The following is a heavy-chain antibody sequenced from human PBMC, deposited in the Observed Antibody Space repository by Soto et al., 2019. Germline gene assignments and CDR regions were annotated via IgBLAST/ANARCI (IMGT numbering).Heavy chain of an antibody. D-gene: IGHD3-22*01. CDR2: INPNSGGT. J-gene: IGHJ4*02. Sequence: ASVKVSCKASGYAFTGYYMHWVRQAPGQGLEWMGWINPNSGGTNYAQKFQGWVTMTRDTSISTAYMELSRLRSDDTAVYYCALPLGSGYYYAFDYWGQGTLVTVSS. CDR1: GYAFTGYY. V-gene: IGHV1-2*04. CDR3: ALPLGSGYYYAFDY.